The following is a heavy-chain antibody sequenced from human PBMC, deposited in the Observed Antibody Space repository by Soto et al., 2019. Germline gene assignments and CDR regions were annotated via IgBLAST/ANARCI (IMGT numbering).Heavy chain of an antibody. CDR1: GFTFSSYG. Sequence: QVQLVESGGGVVQPGRSLRLSCAASGFTFSSYGMHWVRQAPGKGLEWVAVIWYDGSNKYYADSVKGRFTISRDNSKNTLYQQMNSLRAEDTAVYYCARDRAYWFYYYYYGMDVWGQGTTVTVSS. D-gene: IGHD2-15*01. V-gene: IGHV3-33*01. CDR3: ARDRAYWFYYYYYGMDV. J-gene: IGHJ6*02. CDR2: IWYDGSNK.